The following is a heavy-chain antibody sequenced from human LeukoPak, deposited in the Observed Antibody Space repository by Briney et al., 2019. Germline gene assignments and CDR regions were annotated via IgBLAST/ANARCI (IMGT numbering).Heavy chain of an antibody. Sequence: SGGSLRLSCAASGFIFSDHYMDWVRQAPGKGLEWIGRAKNKVNSYTTLYAASVEGRFTISRDDSKNSLYLQMNSLRTEDTAVYYCARELLWFGESRAFDPWGQGTLVTVSS. CDR2: AKNKVNSYTT. J-gene: IGHJ5*02. CDR3: ARELLWFGESRAFDP. CDR1: GFIFSDHY. D-gene: IGHD3-10*01. V-gene: IGHV3-72*01.